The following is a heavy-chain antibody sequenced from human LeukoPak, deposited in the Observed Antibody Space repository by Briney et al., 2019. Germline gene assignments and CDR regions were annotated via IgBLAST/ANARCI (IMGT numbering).Heavy chain of an antibody. D-gene: IGHD5-18*01. Sequence: KPGGSLRLSCAASGFTFSSYSMNWVRQAPGKGLEWVSSISSSSSYIYYADSVKGRFTISRDNAKNSLYLQMNSLRAEDTAVYYCATPGRVDTAMIYYFDYWGQGTLVTVSS. CDR1: GFTFSSYS. CDR2: ISSSSSYI. V-gene: IGHV3-21*04. J-gene: IGHJ4*02. CDR3: ATPGRVDTAMIYYFDY.